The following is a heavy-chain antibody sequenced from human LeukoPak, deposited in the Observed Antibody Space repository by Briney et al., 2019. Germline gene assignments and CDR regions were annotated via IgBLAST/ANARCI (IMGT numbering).Heavy chain of an antibody. V-gene: IGHV3-21*01. CDR3: AREDDSSGNNWFDP. CDR2: ISSSSSYI. CDR1: GFTFSRYS. D-gene: IGHD6-19*01. Sequence: GGSLRLSCAASGFTFSRYSMNWVRQAPGKGLEWVSSISSSSSYIYYADSVMGRFTMSRDNAKNSLSLQMNSLRAEDTAVYYCAREDDSSGNNWFDPWGQGTLVTVSS. J-gene: IGHJ5*02.